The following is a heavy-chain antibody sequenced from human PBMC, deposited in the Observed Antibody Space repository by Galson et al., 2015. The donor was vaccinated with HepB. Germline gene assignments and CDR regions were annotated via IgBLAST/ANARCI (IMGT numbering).Heavy chain of an antibody. CDR1: GYTFSTYA. D-gene: IGHD3-3*02. CDR2: ISANNGHT. Sequence: SVKVSCKASGYTFSTYAFVWVRQAPGQGLEWMGWISANNGHTNYAPSLQGRLTMTTDSSTNTAYMELRDLRSDETAVYYCARDRPHFGTGVHYFDFWGQGTLVTVSS. J-gene: IGHJ4*02. V-gene: IGHV1-18*04. CDR3: ARDRPHFGTGVHYFDF.